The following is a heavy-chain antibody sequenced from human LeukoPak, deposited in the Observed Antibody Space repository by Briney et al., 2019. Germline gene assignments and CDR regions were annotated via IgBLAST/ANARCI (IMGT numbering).Heavy chain of an antibody. CDR3: ARRTTGNNWFDP. V-gene: IGHV4-34*01. J-gene: IGHJ5*02. Sequence: SETLSLTCAVYGGSFSGYYWGWIRQPPGKGLEWIGNIYYRGSTYYIPPLKSRVTISVDTSKNQFSLKLSSVTAADTAVYYCARRTTGNNWFDPWGQGTLVTVSS. CDR1: GGSFSGYY. D-gene: IGHD1-1*01. CDR2: IYYRGST.